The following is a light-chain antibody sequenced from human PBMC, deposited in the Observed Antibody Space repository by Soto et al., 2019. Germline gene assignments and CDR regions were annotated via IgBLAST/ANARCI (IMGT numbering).Light chain of an antibody. J-gene: IGKJ1*01. CDR3: QQYNSFSLT. CDR2: AAS. Sequence: DIQMTQSPSTLSAGVGDRVTITCRASQSFNNWVAWYQQRPGKAPKLLIYAASRLETGVPSRFSGSGSGTEFTLTISSLQPDDFATYYCQQYNSFSLTFGQRTKVEIK. V-gene: IGKV1-5*01. CDR1: QSFNNW.